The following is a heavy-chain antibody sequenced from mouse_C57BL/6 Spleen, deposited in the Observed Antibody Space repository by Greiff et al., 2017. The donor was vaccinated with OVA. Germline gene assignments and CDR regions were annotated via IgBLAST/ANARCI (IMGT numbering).Heavy chain of an antibody. CDR3: AIPNWDAY. CDR1: GYTFTDYY. Sequence: EVQLQQSGPELVKPGASVKISCKASGYTFTDYYMNWVKQSHGKSLEWIGDINPNNGGTSYNQKFKGKATLTVNKSSSTAYMELRSLTSEDSAVYYCAIPNWDAYWGQGTTLTVSS. J-gene: IGHJ2*01. CDR2: INPNNGGT. V-gene: IGHV1-26*01. D-gene: IGHD4-1*01.